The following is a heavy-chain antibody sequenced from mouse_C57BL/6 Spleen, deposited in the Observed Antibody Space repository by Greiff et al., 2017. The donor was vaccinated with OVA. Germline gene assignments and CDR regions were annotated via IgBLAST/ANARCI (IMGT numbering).Heavy chain of an antibody. J-gene: IGHJ4*01. CDR1: GFSLTSYG. CDR2: IWSDGST. Sequence: VQRVESGPGLVAPSQSLSITCTVSGFSLTSYGVHWVRQPPGKGLEWLVVIWSDGSTTYNSALKSRLSISKDNSKSQVFLKMNSLQTDDTAMYYCARHENDYDDYYAMDYWGQGTSVTVSS. V-gene: IGHV2-6-1*01. D-gene: IGHD2-4*01. CDR3: ARHENDYDDYYAMDY.